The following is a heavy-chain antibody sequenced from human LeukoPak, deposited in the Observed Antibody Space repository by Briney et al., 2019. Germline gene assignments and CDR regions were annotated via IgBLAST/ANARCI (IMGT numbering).Heavy chain of an antibody. Sequence: GGSLRLSCAAPGFTFSSYAMSWVRQAPGKGLAWISTVSASGDSTSYADSVKGRFTISGDNSKNALYLQVNSLRADDAALYYCAKSHYYGSGSIDYWGQGTLVTVSS. CDR3: AKSHYYGSGSIDY. J-gene: IGHJ4*02. CDR1: GFTFSSYA. V-gene: IGHV3-23*01. D-gene: IGHD3-10*01. CDR2: VSASGDST.